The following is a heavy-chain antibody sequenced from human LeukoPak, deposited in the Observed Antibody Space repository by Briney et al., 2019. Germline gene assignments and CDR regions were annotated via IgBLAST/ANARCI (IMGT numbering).Heavy chain of an antibody. J-gene: IGHJ4*02. CDR1: GFTFSSYG. D-gene: IGHD5-18*01. V-gene: IGHV3-30*19. CDR2: IWYDGSNK. Sequence: SGGSLRLSCAASGFTFSSYGMHWVRQAPGKGLEWVAVIWYDGSNKYYADSVKGRFTISRDNSKNTLYLQMNSLRAEDTAVYYCARVPATAMVKGPFGYWGQGTLVTVSS. CDR3: ARVPATAMVKGPFGY.